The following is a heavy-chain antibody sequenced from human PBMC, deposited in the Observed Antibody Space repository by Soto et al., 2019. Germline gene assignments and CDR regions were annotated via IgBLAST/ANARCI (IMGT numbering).Heavy chain of an antibody. Sequence: EVQLVESGGGLVQPGGSLRLSCAASGFTFSSYSMNWVRQAPGKGLEWVSYISSSSSTIYYADSVKGRFTISRDNAKNSLYLQMHSLRAEDTAVYYCARAPEYDFWSGYYTHDYYYYMDVWGKGTTVTVSS. CDR3: ARAPEYDFWSGYYTHDYYYYMDV. D-gene: IGHD3-3*01. V-gene: IGHV3-48*01. J-gene: IGHJ6*03. CDR2: ISSSSSTI. CDR1: GFTFSSYS.